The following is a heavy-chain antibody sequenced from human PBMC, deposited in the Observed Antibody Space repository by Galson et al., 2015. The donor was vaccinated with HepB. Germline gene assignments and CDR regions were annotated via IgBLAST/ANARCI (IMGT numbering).Heavy chain of an antibody. V-gene: IGHV1-46*03. CDR1: GDTFSSYY. J-gene: IGHJ4*02. CDR2: INPSGGNT. Sequence: SVKVSCKASGDTFSSYYMHWVRQAPGQGLEWMGIINPSGGNTNYAQKFQGRVTMTRDTSTRTVYMELSSLRSEDTAVYYCARASSSSWPIDYWGQGTLVTVSS. D-gene: IGHD6-13*01. CDR3: ARASSSSWPIDY.